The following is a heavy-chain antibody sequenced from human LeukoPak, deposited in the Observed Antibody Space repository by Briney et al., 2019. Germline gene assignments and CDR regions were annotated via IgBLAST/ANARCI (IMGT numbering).Heavy chain of an antibody. CDR2: IKQDGSEK. Sequence: GGSLRLSCAASGFTFSSYAMSWVRQAPGKGLEWVANIKQDGSEKDYVDSVKGRFTISRDNPKNSLYLQMNSLRAEDTAVYYCARYCGGDCYGMDVWGQGTTVTVSS. CDR1: GFTFSSYA. V-gene: IGHV3-7*01. D-gene: IGHD2-21*02. J-gene: IGHJ6*02. CDR3: ARYCGGDCYGMDV.